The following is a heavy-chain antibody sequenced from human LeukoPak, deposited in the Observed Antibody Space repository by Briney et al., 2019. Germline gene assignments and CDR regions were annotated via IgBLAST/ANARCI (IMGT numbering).Heavy chain of an antibody. J-gene: IGHJ4*02. Sequence: PGASLRLSCAASGFTFSSYAMSWVRQAPGKGLEWVSTISGTSTNTHYADSVKGRFTISRDNSKNTLYLQMNSLRAEDTAVYYCAKWGDYDVLTGYYVSDYWGQGTLVTVSS. V-gene: IGHV3-23*01. CDR3: AKWGDYDVLTGYYVSDY. CDR2: ISGTSTNT. CDR1: GFTFSSYA. D-gene: IGHD3-9*01.